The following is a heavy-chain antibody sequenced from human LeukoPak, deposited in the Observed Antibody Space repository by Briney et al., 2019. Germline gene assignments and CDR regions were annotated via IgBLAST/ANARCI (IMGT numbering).Heavy chain of an antibody. CDR2: ISYDGSNK. CDR1: GFTFSSYG. V-gene: IGHV3-30*18. Sequence: GGSLRLSCAASGFTFSSYGMHWVRQAPGKGLEWVAVISYDGSNKYYADSVKGRFTISRDNSKNTLYLQMNTLRAEDTAIYYCAKDRIPDGFYSLDHWGQGALVTVSS. CDR3: AKDRIPDGFYSLDH. J-gene: IGHJ4*02. D-gene: IGHD3-3*01.